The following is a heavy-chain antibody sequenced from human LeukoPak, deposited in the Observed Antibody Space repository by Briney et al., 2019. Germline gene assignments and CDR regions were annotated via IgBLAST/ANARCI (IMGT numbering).Heavy chain of an antibody. V-gene: IGHV3-7*01. CDR3: ARATGGVDTAMVYYDY. CDR1: GFTFSSYA. CDR2: IKQDGSEK. Sequence: GGSLRLSCAASGFTFSSYAMHWVRQAPGKGLEWVANIKQDGSEKYYVDSVKGRFTISRDNAKNSLYLQMNSLRAEDTAVYYCARATGGVDTAMVYYDYWGQGTLVTVSS. J-gene: IGHJ4*02. D-gene: IGHD5-18*01.